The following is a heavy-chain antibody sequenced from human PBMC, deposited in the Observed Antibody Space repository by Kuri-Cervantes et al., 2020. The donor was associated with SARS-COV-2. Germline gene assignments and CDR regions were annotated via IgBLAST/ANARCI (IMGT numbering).Heavy chain of an antibody. CDR2: IYSGGST. D-gene: IGHD6-13*01. CDR1: GFTVSSNY. CDR3: ARAISSWFDY. J-gene: IGHJ4*02. V-gene: IGHV3-66*01. Sequence: GGSLRLSCAASGFTVSSNYMSWVRQAPGKGLEWVSVIYSGGSTYYADSVKGRFTISRDNSKNTLYLQMNSLRDEDTAVYYCARAISSWFDYWGQGTLVTVSS.